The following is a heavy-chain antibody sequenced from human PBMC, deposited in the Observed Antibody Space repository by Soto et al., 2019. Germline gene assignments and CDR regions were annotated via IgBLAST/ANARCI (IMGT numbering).Heavy chain of an antibody. CDR1: GFTFSSYA. V-gene: IGHV3-64*01. CDR2: ISSNGGST. CDR3: ARRNFGGNPFSGALDI. J-gene: IGHJ3*02. Sequence: EVQLVESGGGLVQPGGSLRLSCAASGFTFSSYAMHWVRQAPGKGLEYVSAISSNGGSTYYANSVNGRFTISRDNSKNTLYLQMGSLRAEDMAVYYCARRNFGGNPFSGALDIWGQGTMVTVSS. D-gene: IGHD2-15*01.